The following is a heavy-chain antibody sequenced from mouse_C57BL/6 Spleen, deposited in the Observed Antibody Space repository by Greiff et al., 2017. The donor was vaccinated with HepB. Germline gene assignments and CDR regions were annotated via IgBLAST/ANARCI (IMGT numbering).Heavy chain of an antibody. D-gene: IGHD1-1*01. Sequence: EVQLQQSGAELVRPGASVKLSCTASGFNIKDDYMHWVKQRPEQGLEWIGWIDPEDGDTEYASKFQGKATITADTSSNTAYLQLSSLTSEDTAVDYCTTHGSQKAWCAYWGQGTLVTVSA. J-gene: IGHJ3*01. CDR1: GFNIKDDY. V-gene: IGHV14-4*01. CDR2: IDPEDGDT. CDR3: TTHGSQKAWCAY.